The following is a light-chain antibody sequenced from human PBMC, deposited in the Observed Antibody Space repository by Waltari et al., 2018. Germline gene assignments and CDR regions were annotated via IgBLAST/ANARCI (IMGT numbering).Light chain of an antibody. CDR2: DVS. V-gene: IGLV2-23*02. Sequence: QSALTQPASVSGSPGQSITISCPGTSSDVGSYNYLSWYQHRPYKAPKLMIYDVSQRPSGVSKLFSGSKSGNKASLTIAVLQAEDEADYYCCSYATSSTLFGGGTKLTVL. J-gene: IGLJ2*01. CDR3: CSYATSSTL. CDR1: SSDVGSYNY.